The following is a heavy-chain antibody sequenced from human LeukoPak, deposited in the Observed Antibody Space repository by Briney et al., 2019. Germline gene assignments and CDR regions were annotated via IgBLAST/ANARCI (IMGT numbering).Heavy chain of an antibody. CDR1: GFTFGDYA. V-gene: IGHV3-49*04. CDR2: IRSKAYGWTT. J-gene: IGHJ4*02. D-gene: IGHD2-2*01. Sequence: GGSLRLSCTASGFTFGDYAMSWVRQAPGKGLEWVGFIRSKAYGWTTEYAASVKGRFTISRDDSKSIAYLQMNSLKTEDTAVYYCTRDRDIVVPAAMPDYWGQGTLVTVSS. CDR3: TRDRDIVVPAAMPDY.